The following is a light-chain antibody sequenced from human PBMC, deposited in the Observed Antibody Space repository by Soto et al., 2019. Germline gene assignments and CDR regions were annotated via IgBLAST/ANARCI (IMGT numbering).Light chain of an antibody. CDR3: QEYGSSRFT. J-gene: IGKJ3*01. Sequence: EIVLTQSPGPLSLSPGEIATLSFRASQSVSSSYLAWYQQKPGQAPRLVIYGASRRATGIPDRFSGSESGTDFTLTISRLEPEDFAVYYCQEYGSSRFTFGPGTKVDIK. V-gene: IGKV3-20*01. CDR1: QSVSSSY. CDR2: GAS.